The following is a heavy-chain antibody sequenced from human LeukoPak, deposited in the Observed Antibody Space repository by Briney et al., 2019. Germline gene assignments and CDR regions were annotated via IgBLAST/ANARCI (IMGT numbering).Heavy chain of an antibody. J-gene: IGHJ4*02. Sequence: PGGSLRLSCAASGFTFSNYWMHWVRQAPGKGLVWVSRINSDGSSRNYADSVKGRFTISRDNAKNTLFLQMNRLRAEDTAVYYCASASSHRIAAGGDYWGQGILVAVSS. CDR1: GFTFSNYW. V-gene: IGHV3-74*01. CDR2: INSDGSSR. D-gene: IGHD6-13*01. CDR3: ASASSHRIAAGGDY.